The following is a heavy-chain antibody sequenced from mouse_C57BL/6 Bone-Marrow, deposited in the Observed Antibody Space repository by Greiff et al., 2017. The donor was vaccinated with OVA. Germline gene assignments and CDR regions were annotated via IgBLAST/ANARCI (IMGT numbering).Heavy chain of an antibody. Sequence: VQLQQSGAELVRPGTSVKVSCKASGYAFTNYLIEWVKQRPGQGLEWIGVINPGSGGTNYNEKFKGKATLTADKSSSTAYMQLGSLTSEDSAVYYCARYFLAYWGQGTLVTVSA. CDR3: ARYFLAY. V-gene: IGHV1-54*01. J-gene: IGHJ3*01. CDR2: INPGSGGT. CDR1: GYAFTNYL.